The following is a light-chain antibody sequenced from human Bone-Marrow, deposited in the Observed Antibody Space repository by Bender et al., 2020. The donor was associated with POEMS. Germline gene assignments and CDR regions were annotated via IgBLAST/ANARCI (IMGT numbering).Light chain of an antibody. CDR2: TTD. V-gene: IGLV1-44*01. Sequence: QSVLTQPPSASGTPGQRITISCSGSYSNIGTNPASWYQRFPGTAPKLLIYTTDQRPSGVPDRFSGSKSGTSASLAISGLHSEDEADYYCATWDDSLNGWVFGGGTKVTVL. J-gene: IGLJ3*02. CDR1: YSNIGTNP. CDR3: ATWDDSLNGWV.